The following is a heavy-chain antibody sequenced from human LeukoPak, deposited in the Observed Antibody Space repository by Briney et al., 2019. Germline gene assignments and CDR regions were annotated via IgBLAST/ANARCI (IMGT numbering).Heavy chain of an antibody. Sequence: GGSLRLSCAASGFTFSSYWMSWVRQAPGKGLEWVANIKQDGSEKYYVDSVKGRFTISRDNAKNSLYLQMNSLRAEDTAVYYCARTSYDYVWGSYRFYFDYWGQGTLVTVSS. J-gene: IGHJ4*02. CDR1: GFTFSSYW. CDR2: IKQDGSEK. V-gene: IGHV3-7*01. CDR3: ARTSYDYVWGSYRFYFDY. D-gene: IGHD3-16*02.